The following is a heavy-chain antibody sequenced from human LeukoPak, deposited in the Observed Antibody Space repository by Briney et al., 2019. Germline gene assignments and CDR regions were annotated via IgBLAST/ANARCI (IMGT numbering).Heavy chain of an antibody. CDR1: GFTLTSYA. V-gene: IGHV3-23*01. J-gene: IGHJ4*02. Sequence: WGSLRLSCAASGFTLTSYAMSWVRQAPGKGLEWVSSISASGDTTYYADSVKDRFTIFRDNSKNTLYVQLNSLRAEDTALYYCARRPNYCSTSSCLDYWGQGTLVTVSS. CDR2: ISASGDTT. D-gene: IGHD2-2*01. CDR3: ARRPNYCSTSSCLDY.